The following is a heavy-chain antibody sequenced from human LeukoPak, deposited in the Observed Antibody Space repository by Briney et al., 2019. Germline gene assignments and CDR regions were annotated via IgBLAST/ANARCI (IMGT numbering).Heavy chain of an antibody. CDR1: GFTVSSNY. CDR3: ARGGYGDYRTENDY. D-gene: IGHD4-17*01. V-gene: IGHV3-53*01. Sequence: PGGSLRLSCAASGFTVSSNYMSWVRQAPGKGLEWVSVIYSGGSTYYADSVKGRFTISRDNSKNTLYLQMNSLRAEDTALYYCARGGYGDYRTENDYWGQGTLVTVSS. CDR2: IYSGGST. J-gene: IGHJ4*02.